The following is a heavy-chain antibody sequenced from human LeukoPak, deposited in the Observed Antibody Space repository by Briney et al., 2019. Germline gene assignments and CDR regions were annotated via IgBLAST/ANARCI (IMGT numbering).Heavy chain of an antibody. Sequence: GGSLRLSCEASGFIFSSYVMGWVRQAPGKGLEWVSSISVGGGDTFTADSVKGRFTITRENSKNTLYLQMNSLRADDTAVYYCTKVASTGFIAYYFDYWGQGSLVTVSS. D-gene: IGHD3-16*02. J-gene: IGHJ4*02. CDR2: ISVGGGDT. CDR3: TKVASTGFIAYYFDY. V-gene: IGHV3-23*01. CDR1: GFIFSSYV.